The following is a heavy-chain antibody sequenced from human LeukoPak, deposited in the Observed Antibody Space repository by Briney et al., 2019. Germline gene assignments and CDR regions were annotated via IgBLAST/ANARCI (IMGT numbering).Heavy chain of an antibody. Sequence: SETLSLTCTVSAGSISSYYWSWLRQPPGKGLEWIGYIYYSGSTNYNPSLKSRVTISVDTSKNPFSLKLSSVTAADTAVYYCAREDYGDYMDVWGKGTTVTVSS. V-gene: IGHV4-59*01. J-gene: IGHJ6*03. CDR3: AREDYGDYMDV. CDR2: IYYSGST. D-gene: IGHD4-17*01. CDR1: AGSISSYY.